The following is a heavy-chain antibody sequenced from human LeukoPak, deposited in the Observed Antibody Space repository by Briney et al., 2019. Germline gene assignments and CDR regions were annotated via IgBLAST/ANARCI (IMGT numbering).Heavy chain of an antibody. J-gene: IGHJ4*02. D-gene: IGHD3-9*01. CDR1: GYTFTGYY. CDR3: ARSPHILTGENFDY. V-gene: IGHV1-2*02. Sequence: ASVKVSCKASGYTFTGYYIHWVRQAPGQGLEWMGWINSNSGGTNYAQKFQDRVTMNRDTSISTAYMELNRLRFDDTAVYYCARSPHILTGENFDYWGQGTLVTVSS. CDR2: INSNSGGT.